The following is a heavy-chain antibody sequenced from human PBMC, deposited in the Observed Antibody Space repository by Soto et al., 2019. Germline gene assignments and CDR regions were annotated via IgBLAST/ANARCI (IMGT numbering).Heavy chain of an antibody. CDR2: ISGSGGSS. J-gene: IGHJ3*02. D-gene: IGHD6-6*01. CDR3: AKCYSSSVYDAFDI. V-gene: IGHV3-23*01. CDR1: GFTFSSYA. Sequence: EVQLLESGGGLVQPGGSLRLSCAASGFTFSSYAVSWVRQAPGKGLEWVSRISGSGGSSDYADSVKGRFTISRDNSKNTLYLQMNSLRSEDTAVYYAAKCYSSSVYDAFDIWGQGTMVTVSS.